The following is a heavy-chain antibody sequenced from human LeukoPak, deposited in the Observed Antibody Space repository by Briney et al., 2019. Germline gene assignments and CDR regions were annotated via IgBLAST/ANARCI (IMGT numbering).Heavy chain of an antibody. CDR1: GYTFTTYG. V-gene: IGHV1-18*01. J-gene: IGHJ3*02. CDR2: ISVHSGNT. Sequence: ASVKVSCKASGYTFTTYGITWVRQAPGQGLEWMGRISVHSGNTNYAQKVQGRVTMTTDTSTNTAYMELRSLRSDDTAVYCCARDAGNDAFDIWGQGTMVTVSS. D-gene: IGHD4-23*01. CDR3: ARDAGNDAFDI.